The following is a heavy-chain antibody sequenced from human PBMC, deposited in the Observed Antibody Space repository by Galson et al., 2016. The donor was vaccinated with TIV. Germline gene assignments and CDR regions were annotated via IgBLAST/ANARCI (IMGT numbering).Heavy chain of an antibody. D-gene: IGHD3-22*01. CDR2: ISWNSDTI. CDR3: VKANVYLGIVVADGAFDA. J-gene: IGHJ3*01. Sequence: SLRLSCAASGFTFDEYAIHWVRQVPGKGLEWVSGISWNSDTIGYADSVKGRFTITRDNAKNSLYLQMNSLRVEDTATYFCVKANVYLGIVVADGAFDAWGQGTKGTVSS. V-gene: IGHV3-9*01. CDR1: GFTFDEYA.